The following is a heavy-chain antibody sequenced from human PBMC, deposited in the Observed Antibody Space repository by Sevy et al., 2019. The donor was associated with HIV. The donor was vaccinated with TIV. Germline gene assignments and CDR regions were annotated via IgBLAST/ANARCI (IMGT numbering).Heavy chain of an antibody. CDR2: ISSRSSYT. J-gene: IGHJ4*02. CDR1: GFTFSGYY. V-gene: IGHV3-11*06. D-gene: IGHD6-13*01. CDR3: ARDRIAAADHYFDY. Sequence: GGSLRLSCAASGFTFSGYYMSWIRQAPGKGLEWVSYISSRSSYTNYAASVRGRFTISRDNAKNSLYLQMNSLRAEDTAVYYCARDRIAAADHYFDYWGKGSLVTVSS.